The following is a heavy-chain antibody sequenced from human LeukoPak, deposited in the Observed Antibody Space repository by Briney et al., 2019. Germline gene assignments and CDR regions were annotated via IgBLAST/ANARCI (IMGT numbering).Heavy chain of an antibody. CDR2: ISGNGAPT. Sequence: GGSLRLSCAASGFTFSSNGMTWVRQAPGKGLEWVSGISGNGAPTYYADSVKGRFTISRDTSKNTLFLQMNTLRAEDTAVYYCAREDASAFDIWGQGTMVSVSS. CDR1: GFTFSSNG. J-gene: IGHJ3*02. CDR3: AREDASAFDI. V-gene: IGHV3-23*01.